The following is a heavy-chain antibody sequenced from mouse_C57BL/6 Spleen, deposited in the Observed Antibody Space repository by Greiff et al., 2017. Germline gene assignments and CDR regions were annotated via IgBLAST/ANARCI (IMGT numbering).Heavy chain of an antibody. CDR3: ARHGYGSSYDWYFDV. CDR1: GFTFSSYT. Sequence: DVKLVESGGGLVKPGGSLKLSCAASGFTFSSYTMPWVRQTPEKRLEWVATISGGGGNTYYPASVQGRFTISRDNAKNTLYLQMSSLRSEDTALYYGARHGYGSSYDWYFDVWGTGTTVTVSS. V-gene: IGHV5-9*01. D-gene: IGHD1-1*01. J-gene: IGHJ1*03. CDR2: ISGGGGNT.